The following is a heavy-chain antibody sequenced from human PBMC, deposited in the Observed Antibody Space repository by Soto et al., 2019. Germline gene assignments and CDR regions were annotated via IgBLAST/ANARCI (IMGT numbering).Heavy chain of an antibody. V-gene: IGHV1-69*02. CDR2: IIPILGIA. D-gene: IGHD4-17*01. J-gene: IGHJ4*02. CDR1: GGTFSSYT. Sequence: QVQLVQSGAEVKKPGSSVKVSCKASGGTFSSYTISWVRQAPGQGLEWMGRIIPILGIANYAQKFQGRVTITADKSTSTAYMELSSLRSEDTAVYYCATASLDYGGNADFDYWGQGTLVTVSS. CDR3: ATASLDYGGNADFDY.